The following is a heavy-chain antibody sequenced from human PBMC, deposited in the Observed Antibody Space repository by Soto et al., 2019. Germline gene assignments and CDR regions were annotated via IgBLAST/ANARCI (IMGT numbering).Heavy chain of an antibody. J-gene: IGHJ5*02. CDR1: GFTFSNAW. V-gene: IGHV3-15*01. Sequence: GGSLRLSCAASGFTFSNAWMSWVRQAPGKGLEWVGRIKSKTDGGTTDYAAPVKGRFTISRDDSKNTLYLQMNSLKTEDTAVYYCTTDIVVPAAIGWFDPWGQGTLVTVSS. CDR3: TTDIVVPAAIGWFDP. CDR2: IKSKTDGGTT. D-gene: IGHD2-2*02.